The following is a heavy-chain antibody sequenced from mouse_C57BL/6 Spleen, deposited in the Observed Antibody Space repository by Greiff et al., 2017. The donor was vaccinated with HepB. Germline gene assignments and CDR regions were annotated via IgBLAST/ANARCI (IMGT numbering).Heavy chain of an antibody. Sequence: QVQLQQSGAELARPGASVKLSCKASGYTFTSYGISWVKQRTGQGLEWIGEIYPRSGNTYYNEKFKGKATLTADKSSSTAYMELRSLPSEDSAVYVCARENGNYRSYYAMDYWGQGTSVTVSS. J-gene: IGHJ4*01. CDR1: GYTFTSYG. D-gene: IGHD2-1*01. CDR3: ARENGNYRSYYAMDY. CDR2: IYPRSGNT. V-gene: IGHV1-81*01.